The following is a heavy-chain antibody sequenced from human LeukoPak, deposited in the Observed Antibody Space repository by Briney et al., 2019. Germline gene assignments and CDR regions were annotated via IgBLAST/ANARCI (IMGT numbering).Heavy chain of an antibody. V-gene: IGHV4-39*01. D-gene: IGHD1-26*01. CDR1: GGSISSSNYY. CDR2: IYYSGST. J-gene: IGHJ4*02. CDR3: ARLPGAH. Sequence: SETLSLTCTVSGGSISSSNYYWGWIRQPPGKGLEWIGSIYYSGSTYYNPSLKSRVTISVDTSKNQFSLKLSSVTAADTAVYYCARLPGAHWGQGTLVTVSS.